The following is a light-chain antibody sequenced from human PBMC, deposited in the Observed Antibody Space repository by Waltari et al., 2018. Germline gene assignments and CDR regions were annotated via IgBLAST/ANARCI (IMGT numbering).Light chain of an antibody. CDR1: TPNLARNL. Sequence: HSVLTHPPSASGTPGQRLSLSCSVSTPNLARNLTNSYQQVPGTAPKLLIYSNNERPSGVPDRFSGSKSGTSASLAISGLQSEDEADYYCAAWDDSLNGYVFGTATKVTVL. J-gene: IGLJ1*01. CDR2: SNN. V-gene: IGLV1-44*01. CDR3: AAWDDSLNGYV.